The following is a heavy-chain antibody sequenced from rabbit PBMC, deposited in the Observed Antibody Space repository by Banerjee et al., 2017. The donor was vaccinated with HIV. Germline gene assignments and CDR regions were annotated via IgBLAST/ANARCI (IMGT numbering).Heavy chain of an antibody. CDR1: GFDFSSSYY. J-gene: IGHJ4*01. D-gene: IGHD6-1*01. V-gene: IGHV1S45*01. Sequence: QEQLEESGGDLVKPEGSLTLTCTASGFDFSSSYYMCWVRQAPGKGLEWIACINSNTGNTVYASWAKGRFTISRTSSTTVTLQMTSLTAADTATYFCARDLAGYAGYGYARYFNLWGQGTLVTVS. CDR2: INSNTGNT. CDR3: ARDLAGYAGYGYARYFNL.